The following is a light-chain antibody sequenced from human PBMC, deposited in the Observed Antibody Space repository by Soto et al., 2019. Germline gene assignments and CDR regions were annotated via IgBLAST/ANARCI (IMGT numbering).Light chain of an antibody. Sequence: DIQMTKSPCFVSASVGDRVTITCRASQGISRWLAWYQQRRGKAPEVLIYGASSLQSGVRSRFSRSVSGTDFTLTISSLHPEDFSTYYCQQANSFPLTFGQGTRLEI. CDR3: QQANSFPLT. J-gene: IGKJ5*01. V-gene: IGKV1-12*01. CDR2: GAS. CDR1: QGISRW.